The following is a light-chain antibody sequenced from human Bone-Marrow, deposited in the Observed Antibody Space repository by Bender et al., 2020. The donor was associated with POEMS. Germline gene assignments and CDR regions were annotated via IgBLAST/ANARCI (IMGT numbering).Light chain of an antibody. V-gene: IGLV3-1*01. CDR1: KLGDKY. CDR3: QVWDTGNVV. Sequence: SYELTQPPSVSVSPGQTASITCSGDKLGDKYAFWYQQKPGQSPFLVIYQDTKRPSGIPERFSASNAGNTATLTISGTQAMDEADYFCQVWDTGNVVFGGGTKLTVL. J-gene: IGLJ2*01. CDR2: QDT.